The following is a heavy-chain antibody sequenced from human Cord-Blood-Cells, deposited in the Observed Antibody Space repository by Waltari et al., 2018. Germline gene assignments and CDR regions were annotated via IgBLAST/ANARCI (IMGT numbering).Heavy chain of an antibody. CDR2: INHSGST. CDR1: GGSFSGYY. Sequence: QVQLQQWGAGLLKPSETLSLTCAVYGGSFSGYYWSWIRQPPGKGLEWIGEINHSGSTNYNPSLKSRVTISVDTSKNQFSLKLSSVTAADTAVYYCAGTRAIFGVVTSSSVYWYFDLWGRGTLVTVSS. J-gene: IGHJ2*01. V-gene: IGHV4-34*01. CDR3: AGTRAIFGVVTSSSVYWYFDL. D-gene: IGHD3-3*01.